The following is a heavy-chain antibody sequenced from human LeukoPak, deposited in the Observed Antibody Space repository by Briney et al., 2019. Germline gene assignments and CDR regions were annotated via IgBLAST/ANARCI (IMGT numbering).Heavy chain of an antibody. J-gene: IGHJ4*02. CDR3: ARSKLSGSLDY. CDR1: GGSISSGGYY. CDR2: IYHSGST. D-gene: IGHD1-26*01. Sequence: KPSETLSLTCTVSGGSISSGGYYWSWIRQPPGKGLEWIGYIYHSGSTYYNPSLKSRVTISVDRSKNQFSLKLSSVTAADTAVYYCARSKLSGSLDYWGQGTLVTVSS. V-gene: IGHV4-30-2*01.